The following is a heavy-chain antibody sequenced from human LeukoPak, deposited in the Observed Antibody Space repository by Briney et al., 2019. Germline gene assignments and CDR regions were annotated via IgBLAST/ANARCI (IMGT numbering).Heavy chain of an antibody. J-gene: IGHJ4*02. D-gene: IGHD5-24*01. Sequence: GGSLRLSCAASGFTFSSYGMHWVRQAPGKGLEWVAFIRYDGSNKYYADSVRGRFTISRDNSKNTLYLQMNSLRAEDTAVYYCARQRDGYNIKPVDYWGQGTLVTVSS. CDR2: IRYDGSNK. CDR3: ARQRDGYNIKPVDY. V-gene: IGHV3-30*02. CDR1: GFTFSSYG.